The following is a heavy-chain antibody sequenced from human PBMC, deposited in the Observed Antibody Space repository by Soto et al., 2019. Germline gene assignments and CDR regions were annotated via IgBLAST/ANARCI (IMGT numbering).Heavy chain of an antibody. J-gene: IGHJ4*02. CDR1: GGSISSSTYY. CDR2: IYYSGTT. Sequence: QLHLQESGPGLVKPSETLSLTCTVSGGSISSSTYYWGWIRQPPGKGLEWIGNIYYSGTTHYNPPLGSRVTISADTSKNQLSLKLSSLTAADTAVYYCAILRVHSSGWTPWDYWGQGALVTVSS. D-gene: IGHD6-19*01. CDR3: AILRVHSSGWTPWDY. V-gene: IGHV4-39*01.